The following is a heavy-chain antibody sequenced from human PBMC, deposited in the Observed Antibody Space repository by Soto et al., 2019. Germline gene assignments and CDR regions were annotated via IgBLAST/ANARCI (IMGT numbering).Heavy chain of an antibody. CDR1: GYTFTGYY. J-gene: IGHJ4*02. Sequence: ASVKVSCKASGYTFTGYYMHWVRQAPGQGLEWMGWINPNSGGTNYANKFQGRVTMTRDTSISTAYMEPSRLRSDDTAVYYCARVIGGYSSGYWGQGTLVTVSS. CDR2: INPNSGGT. D-gene: IGHD6-19*01. CDR3: ARVIGGYSSGY. V-gene: IGHV1-2*07.